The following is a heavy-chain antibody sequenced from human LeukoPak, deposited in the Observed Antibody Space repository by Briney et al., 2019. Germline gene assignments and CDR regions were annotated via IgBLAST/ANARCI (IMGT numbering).Heavy chain of an antibody. J-gene: IGHJ3*02. CDR3: ARAHYYGSGKAFDI. D-gene: IGHD3-10*01. V-gene: IGHV3-21*01. Sequence: PGGSLRLSCAASGFTFSSYTMNWVRQAPGKGLEWVSSISSSSSNIYYADSVKGRFTISRDNAKNSLYLQMNSLRAEDTAVYYCARAHYYGSGKAFDIWGQGTMVTVSS. CDR2: ISSSSSNI. CDR1: GFTFSSYT.